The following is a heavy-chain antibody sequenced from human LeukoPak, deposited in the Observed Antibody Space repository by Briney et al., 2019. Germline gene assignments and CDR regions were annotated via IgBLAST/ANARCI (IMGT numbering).Heavy chain of an antibody. CDR1: GYTFTSYG. D-gene: IGHD3-22*01. V-gene: IGHV1-18*01. Sequence: ASVKVSCKASGYTFTSYGISWVRQAPGQGLEWMGWISAYNGNTNYAQKLQGRVTMTTDTSTSTAYMELRSLRSDDTAVYYCATRPYYYDSTGWFDPWGQGTLVTVSS. J-gene: IGHJ5*02. CDR2: ISAYNGNT. CDR3: ATRPYYYDSTGWFDP.